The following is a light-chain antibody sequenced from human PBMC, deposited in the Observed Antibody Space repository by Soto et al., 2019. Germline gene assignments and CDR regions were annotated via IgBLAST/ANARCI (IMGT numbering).Light chain of an antibody. CDR2: AAS. Sequence: EIQMTQSPSTLSASVGERATITCRASQGVSNYLAWYQQIPGKVPKLLISAASTLQSGVPSRFSGSGSGTYFTITISSLQPELVASYYWQKYTTVPAFGGGTKVEIK. CDR3: QKYTTVPA. CDR1: QGVSNY. J-gene: IGKJ4*01. V-gene: IGKV1-27*01.